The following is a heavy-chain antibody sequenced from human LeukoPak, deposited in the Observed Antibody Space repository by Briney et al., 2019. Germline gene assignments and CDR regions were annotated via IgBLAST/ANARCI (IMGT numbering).Heavy chain of an antibody. V-gene: IGHV1-69*13. CDR3: ARVYLKRDYYDSSAYFSFDY. J-gene: IGHJ4*02. CDR1: GGTFSRYA. Sequence: ASVKVSCKASGGTFSRYAISWVRQAPGQGLEWMGGIIPIFGAANYAQKFQGRITITADDSTSTAYMELSSLRSEDTAVYYCARVYLKRDYYDSSAYFSFDYWGQGTLVTVSS. CDR2: IIPIFGAA. D-gene: IGHD3-22*01.